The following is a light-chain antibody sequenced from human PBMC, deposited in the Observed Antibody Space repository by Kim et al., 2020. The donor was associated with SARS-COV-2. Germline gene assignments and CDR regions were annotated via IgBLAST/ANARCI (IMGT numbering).Light chain of an antibody. CDR3: QHYNRYPYT. Sequence: SASGGDRVTITWRASQKIGTWLAWYQQKPGRAPKLLIYLASTLESGVPSRFSGTGSGTEFSLSITSLQPDDFATYYCQHYNRYPYTFGQGTKLEIK. CDR1: QKIGTW. J-gene: IGKJ2*01. V-gene: IGKV1-5*03. CDR2: LAS.